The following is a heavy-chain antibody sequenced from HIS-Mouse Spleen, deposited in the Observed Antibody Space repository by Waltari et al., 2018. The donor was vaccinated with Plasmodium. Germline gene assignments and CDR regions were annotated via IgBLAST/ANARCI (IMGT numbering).Heavy chain of an antibody. CDR2: NYYSGST. V-gene: IGHV4-39*01. CDR3: ARQLAYYDFWSGYSRGYYFDY. J-gene: IGHJ4*02. Sequence: QLQLQESGTGLVKPSETLSLTCTVSGGSISSSSYYWGWIRQPPGKGLEWIGSNYYSGSTYNNPSLKSRVTISVDTSKNQFSLKLSSVTAADTAVYYCARQLAYYDFWSGYSRGYYFDYWGQGTLVTVSS. D-gene: IGHD3-3*01. CDR1: GGSISSSSYY.